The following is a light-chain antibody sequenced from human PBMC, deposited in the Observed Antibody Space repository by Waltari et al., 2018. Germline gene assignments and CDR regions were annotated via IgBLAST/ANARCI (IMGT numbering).Light chain of an antibody. CDR2: WAS. J-gene: IGKJ2*01. CDR1: PTLFWSDNKRDY. CDR3: QQYYSTPYT. Sequence: DIVMTQSPDSLAVSLGERATVNCKSSPTLFWSDNKRDYLAWYQQKPGQSPKLLLYWASIRESGVPERFSGGGSGTDFTLTISSLQAEDVAVYYCQQYYSTPYTFGQGTKVEAK. V-gene: IGKV4-1*01.